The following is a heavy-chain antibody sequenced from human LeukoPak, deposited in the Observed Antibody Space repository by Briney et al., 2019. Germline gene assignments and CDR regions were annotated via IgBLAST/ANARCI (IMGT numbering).Heavy chain of an antibody. J-gene: IGHJ5*02. CDR2: IYYSGST. D-gene: IGHD3-10*01. V-gene: IGHV4-39*01. Sequence: SETLSLTCAVYGGSFSGYYWSWIRQPPGKGLEWIGSIYYSGSTYYNPSLKSRVTISVDTSKNQFSLKLSSVTAADTAVYYCARHYGPWGQGTLVTVSS. CDR3: ARHYGP. CDR1: GGSFSGYY.